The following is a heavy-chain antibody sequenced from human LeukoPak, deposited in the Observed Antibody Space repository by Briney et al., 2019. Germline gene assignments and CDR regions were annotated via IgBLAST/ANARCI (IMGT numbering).Heavy chain of an antibody. V-gene: IGHV3-9*01. J-gene: IGHJ4*02. CDR2: ISWRSGSI. CDR1: GFTFDDYA. CDR3: AKDLPFRSSSWYDLSFDH. D-gene: IGHD6-13*01. Sequence: GGSLRLSCVASGFTFDDYAMHWVRQAPGKGLEWVSGISWRSGSIGYADSVKGRFTISRDKAKNSLYLQMNSLRAEDTALYYCAKDLPFRSSSWYDLSFDHWGQGTLVTASS.